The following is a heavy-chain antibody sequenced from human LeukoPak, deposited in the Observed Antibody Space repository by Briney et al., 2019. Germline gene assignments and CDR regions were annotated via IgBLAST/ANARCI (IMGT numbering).Heavy chain of an antibody. D-gene: IGHD6-19*01. J-gene: IGHJ4*02. Sequence: ASVKVSCKASGYTFTDYAMHWVRQAPGQRLEWMGWINAGNGNTKYSQKFQDRVTITREPSATTAYMELNSLTSEDTAVYYCARVSDDSGWNFDYWGQGTLVTVSS. CDR2: INAGNGNT. CDR1: GYTFTDYA. V-gene: IGHV1-3*01. CDR3: ARVSDDSGWNFDY.